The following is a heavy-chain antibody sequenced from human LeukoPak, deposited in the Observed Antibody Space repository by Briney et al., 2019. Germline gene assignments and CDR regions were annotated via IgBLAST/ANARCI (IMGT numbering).Heavy chain of an antibody. CDR3: ARGLYTNGWYYFDY. Sequence: PGGTLRHSCAASGVTSSGYGIDSGCHTPDEGVEWVAFLSYDGTNKFYADSIKGRFTTSGDNTKNTLYLQMNTPRAEDTAVYYCARGLYTNGWYYFDYWGQGTLVTVSS. J-gene: IGHJ4*02. CDR2: LSYDGTNK. D-gene: IGHD3-16*01. V-gene: IGHV3-33*01. CDR1: GVTSSGYG.